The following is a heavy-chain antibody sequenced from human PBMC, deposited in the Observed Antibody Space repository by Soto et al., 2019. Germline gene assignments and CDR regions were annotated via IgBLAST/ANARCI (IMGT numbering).Heavy chain of an antibody. V-gene: IGHV1-69*02. J-gene: IGHJ4*02. D-gene: IGHD3-10*01. CDR3: ATSYGSGYRAFDY. CDR1: GDTFNFYS. Sequence: QVQLVQSGAEVKRPGSSVKVSCKASGDTFNFYSINWVRQAPGLGLEWLGRVNPILSLSNYAQRFEGRVTMPAHKSTSTAYMRQNSLLSEDTAIYYCATSYGSGYRAFDYWGQGALVTVSS. CDR2: VNPILSLS.